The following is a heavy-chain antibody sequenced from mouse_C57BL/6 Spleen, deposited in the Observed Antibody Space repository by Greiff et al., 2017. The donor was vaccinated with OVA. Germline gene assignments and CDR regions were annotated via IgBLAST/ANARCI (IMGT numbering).Heavy chain of an antibody. CDR1: GYTFTSYW. CDR2: SDPSDSYT. Sequence: QVQLQQPGAELVKPGASVKLSCKASGYTFTSYWMQWVKQRPGQGLEWIGESDPSDSYTNYNQKFKGKATLTVDTSSSTAYMQLSSLTSEDSAVYYCAIGDYEGYWGQGTTLTVSS. J-gene: IGHJ2*01. V-gene: IGHV1-50*01. D-gene: IGHD2-4*01. CDR3: AIGDYEGY.